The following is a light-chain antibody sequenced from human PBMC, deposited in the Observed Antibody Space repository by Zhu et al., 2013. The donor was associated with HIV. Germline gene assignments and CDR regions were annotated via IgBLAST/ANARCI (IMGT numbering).Light chain of an antibody. V-gene: IGKV3D-15*01. CDR2: GAS. CDR1: QSVHSN. Sequence: DIVLTQSPGTLSLSPGERATLSCRASQSVHSNFLAWYQQKPGQAPRLLIDGASSRATGIPDRFSGSGSGTEFTLTISSLQSEDFAVYYCQQYNNWPPWTFGQGTKVEIK. CDR3: QQYNNWPPWT. J-gene: IGKJ1*01.